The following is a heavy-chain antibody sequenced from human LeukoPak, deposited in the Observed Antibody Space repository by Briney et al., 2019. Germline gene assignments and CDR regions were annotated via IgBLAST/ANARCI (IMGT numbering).Heavy chain of an antibody. Sequence: PGGSLRLSCAASGFTFSSYWMSWIRQAPGKGLERVSYISSSGSTIYYADSVKGRFTISRDNAKNSLYLQMNSLRAEDTAVYYCARDVGIAEKADLYYYYYYMDVWGKGTTVTVSS. D-gene: IGHD6-13*01. J-gene: IGHJ6*03. CDR3: ARDVGIAEKADLYYYYYYMDV. CDR1: GFTFSSYW. V-gene: IGHV3-11*04. CDR2: ISSSGSTI.